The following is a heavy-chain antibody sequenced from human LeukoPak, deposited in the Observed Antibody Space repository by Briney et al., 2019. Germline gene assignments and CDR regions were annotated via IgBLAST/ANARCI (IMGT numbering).Heavy chain of an antibody. CDR3: ATTPTQWDAFDI. D-gene: IGHD2-8*01. CDR1: GGTFSSDE. Sequence: GASVKVSCKASGGTFSSDEISWVRQAPGQGLEWMGGIIPIFGTANYAQKFQGRVTITTDESTSTAYMELSSLRSEDTAVYYCATTPTQWDAFDIWGQGTMVTVSS. CDR2: IIPIFGTA. V-gene: IGHV1-69*05. J-gene: IGHJ3*02.